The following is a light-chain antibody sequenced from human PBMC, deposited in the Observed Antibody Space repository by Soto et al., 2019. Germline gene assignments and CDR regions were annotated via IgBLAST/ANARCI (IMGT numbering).Light chain of an antibody. CDR2: EVV. Sequence: QSALTQPPSASGSPGQSVTISCTGTKSDIGVYDFVSWYQHHPGKAPRLIIYEVVQRPSGVPDRFSGSKSGNTASLTVSGLQAADEADYFCKSYAGFNTYVFGSGTMLTVL. J-gene: IGLJ1*01. V-gene: IGLV2-8*01. CDR1: KSDIGVYDF. CDR3: KSYAGFNTYV.